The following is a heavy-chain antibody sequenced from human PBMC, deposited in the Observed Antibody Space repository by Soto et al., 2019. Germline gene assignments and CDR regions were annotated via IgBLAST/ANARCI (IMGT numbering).Heavy chain of an antibody. CDR2: IYYSGST. CDR3: ARVLRYCSGGSCYTVDP. D-gene: IGHD2-15*01. J-gene: IGHJ5*02. Sequence: SETLSLTCTVSGGSISSYYWSWIRQPPGKGLEGIGYIYYSGSTNYNPSLKSRVTISVDTSKNQFSLKLSSVTAADTAVYYCARVLRYCSGGSCYTVDPWGQGTLVTVSS. CDR1: GGSISSYY. V-gene: IGHV4-59*01.